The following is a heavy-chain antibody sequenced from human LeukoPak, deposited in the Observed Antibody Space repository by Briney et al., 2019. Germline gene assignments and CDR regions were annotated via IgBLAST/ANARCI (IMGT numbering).Heavy chain of an antibody. CDR1: GFTFTTYW. V-gene: IGHV3-74*01. CDR3: ARDAVDTANAV. J-gene: IGHJ6*02. D-gene: IGHD5-18*01. CDR2: INSVGSIT. Sequence: GGSLRLSCAASGFTFTTYWMHWVRQAPGKGLVWVSHINSVGSITSYADSVKGRFTISGDNAKNTLYLQMNSLRAEDTAVYYCARDAVDTANAVWGQGTTVTVSS.